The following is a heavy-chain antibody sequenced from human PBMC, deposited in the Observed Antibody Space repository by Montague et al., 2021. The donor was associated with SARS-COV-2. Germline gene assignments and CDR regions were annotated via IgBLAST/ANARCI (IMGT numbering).Heavy chain of an antibody. CDR2: IWYDGSNK. CDR1: GFTFSSHA. D-gene: IGHD4-17*01. V-gene: IGHV3-33*01. Sequence: SLRLSCAASGFTFSSHAMHWVRQAPGKGLEWVAIIWYDGSNKYYXESVKGRFTIPRDNSKNTLYLQMNSLRAEDTAVYYCATNDRKTSVTTTVGNWGQGTLVTVSS. CDR3: ATNDRKTSVTTTVGN. J-gene: IGHJ4*02.